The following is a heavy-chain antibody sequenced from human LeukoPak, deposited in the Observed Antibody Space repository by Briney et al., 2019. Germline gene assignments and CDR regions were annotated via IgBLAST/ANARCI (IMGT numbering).Heavy chain of an antibody. CDR3: ARRSHCSSTSCPLGY. Sequence: PSETLSLTCTVSGGSITSTSSYWGWIRQPPGKGLEWIGSLYYSGSTYYNPSLMSRVTISVDTSKNQFSLKLSSVTAADTAVYYCARRSHCSSTSCPLGYWGQGTLVTVSS. V-gene: IGHV4-39*01. CDR2: LYYSGST. CDR1: GGSITSTSSY. D-gene: IGHD2-2*01. J-gene: IGHJ4*02.